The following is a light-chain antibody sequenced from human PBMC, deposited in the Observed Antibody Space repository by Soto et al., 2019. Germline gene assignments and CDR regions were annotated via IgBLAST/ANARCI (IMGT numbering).Light chain of an antibody. Sequence: QSVLTQPASVSGSPGQSITISCTGTSSDVGSYNLVSWYQQHPGKAPKLMIYEVSKRPSGGSNRFSGSKSGNTAYLKISGLQAEDEADYYSSKYAGSSTSPYVFGTGTKAT. J-gene: IGLJ1*01. V-gene: IGLV2-23*02. CDR1: SSDVGSYNL. CDR2: EVS. CDR3: SKYAGSSTSPYV.